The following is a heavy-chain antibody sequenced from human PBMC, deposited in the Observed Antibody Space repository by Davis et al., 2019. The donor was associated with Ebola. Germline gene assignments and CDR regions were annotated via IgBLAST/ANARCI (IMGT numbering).Heavy chain of an antibody. D-gene: IGHD5-12*01. V-gene: IGHV4-39*01. CDR1: GGSITAGIFY. CDR2: TYYSGTT. CDR3: ARHMGVGGYDDNWFDP. J-gene: IGHJ5*02. Sequence: PSETLSLTCNVSGGSITAGIFYRGWICQSPGKGLEWIGTTYYSGTTYYNTFFKSQVSISVDTFKNQFSLKLRSVAAADTAVYFCARHMGVGGYDDNWFDPWGQGTLVTVSS.